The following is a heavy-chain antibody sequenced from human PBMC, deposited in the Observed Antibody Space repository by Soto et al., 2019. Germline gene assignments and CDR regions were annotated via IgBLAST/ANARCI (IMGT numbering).Heavy chain of an antibody. Sequence: ASVKVSCKASGGTFSSYTISWVRQAPGQGLEWMGRIIPILGIANYAQKFQGRVTITADKSTSTAYMELSSLRSEDTAVYYCARAPYDILTGYHLRLLDYWGQGTLVIVSS. V-gene: IGHV1-69*02. CDR1: GGTFSSYT. CDR2: IIPILGIA. D-gene: IGHD3-9*01. CDR3: ARAPYDILTGYHLRLLDY. J-gene: IGHJ4*02.